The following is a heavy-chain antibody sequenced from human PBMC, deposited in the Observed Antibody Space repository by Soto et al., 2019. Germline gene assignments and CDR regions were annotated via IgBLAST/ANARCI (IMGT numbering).Heavy chain of an antibody. V-gene: IGHV4-59*01. CDR1: GGSISSYY. D-gene: IGHD3-3*01. J-gene: IGHJ5*02. CDR2: IYYSGST. Sequence: PSETLSLTCTVSGGSISSYYWSWIRQPPGKGLEWIGYIYYSGSTNYNPSLKSRVTISVDTSKNQFSLKLSSVTAADTAVYYCARYSPGTIFGVVERTGWFDPWGQGTLVTVSS. CDR3: ARYSPGTIFGVVERTGWFDP.